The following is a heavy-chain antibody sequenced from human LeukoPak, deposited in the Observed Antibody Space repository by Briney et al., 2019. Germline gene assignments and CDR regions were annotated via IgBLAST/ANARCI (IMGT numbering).Heavy chain of an antibody. CDR2: ISGNGGTT. J-gene: IGHJ4*02. D-gene: IGHD3-16*01. CDR3: SKRYFSSGGPFDC. CDR1: GFTFSSYA. V-gene: IGHV3-23*01. Sequence: TGGSLRLSCAASGFTFSSYAMSWVRQAPGKGLEWVSAISGNGGTTYYADSVKCRFTVSRDTSKNTLYLQMNSLRAEDTAVYYCSKRYFSSGGPFDCWGQGTLVTVSS.